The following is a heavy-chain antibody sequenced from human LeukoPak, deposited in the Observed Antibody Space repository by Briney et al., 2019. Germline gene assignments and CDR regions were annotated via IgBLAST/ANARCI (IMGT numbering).Heavy chain of an antibody. CDR1: GGTFSSYA. V-gene: IGHV1-69*13. CDR2: IIPIFGP. Sequence: WASVKVSCKASGGTFSSYAISWVRQAPGQGLEWMGGIIPIFGPNYAQKFQGRATISADLATSTAYMELSSLRSEDTAVYYCATVVTSNYYYYMDVWGKGTTVTVSS. D-gene: IGHD4-23*01. J-gene: IGHJ6*03. CDR3: ATVVTSNYYYYMDV.